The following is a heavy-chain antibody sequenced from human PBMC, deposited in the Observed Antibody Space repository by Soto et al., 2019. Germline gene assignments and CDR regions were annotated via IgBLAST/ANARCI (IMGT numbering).Heavy chain of an antibody. J-gene: IGHJ6*02. CDR2: ISAYNGNT. D-gene: IGHD2-21*02. V-gene: IGHV1-18*01. CDR3: AVMVVTDAYGMDV. CDR1: GYTFTSYG. Sequence: QVQLVQSGAEVKKPGASVKVSCKASGYTFTSYGISWVRQAPGQGLEWMGWISAYNGNTNYAQKLQGRVTMTTDTPASTAYMGPRSLRADDTAVYYCAVMVVTDAYGMDVWGPGTTVTV.